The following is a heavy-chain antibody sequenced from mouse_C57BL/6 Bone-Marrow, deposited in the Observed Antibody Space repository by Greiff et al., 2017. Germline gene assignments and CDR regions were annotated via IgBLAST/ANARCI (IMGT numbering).Heavy chain of an antibody. J-gene: IGHJ2*01. V-gene: IGHV1-26*01. CDR1: GYTFTDYY. CDR2: INPNNGGT. Sequence: VQLQQSGPELVKPGASVKISCKASGYTFTDYYMNWVKQSHGKSLEWIGDINPNNGGTSYNQKFKGKATLTVDKSSSTAYMELRSLTSEDSAVYYCARMDSNYDYWGQGTTLTVSS. CDR3: ARMDSNYDY. D-gene: IGHD2-5*01.